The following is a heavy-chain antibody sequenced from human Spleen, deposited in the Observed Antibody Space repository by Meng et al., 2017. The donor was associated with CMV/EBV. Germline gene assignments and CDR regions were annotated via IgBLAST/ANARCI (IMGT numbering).Heavy chain of an antibody. CDR3: ASAYYCSSTDCYRRGILVRYGMDV. D-gene: IGHD2-2*02. V-gene: IGHV1-69*10. CDR2: IIPIVDMG. CDR1: GATFSNYA. J-gene: IGHJ6*02. Sequence: SVKVSCKASGATFSNYAISWVRQAPGQGLEWMGGIIPIVDMGNYAQKFQGRVTITADKFTNTAYMELSSLTSEDTAVYYCASAYYCSSTDCYRRGILVRYGMDVWGQGTTVTVSS.